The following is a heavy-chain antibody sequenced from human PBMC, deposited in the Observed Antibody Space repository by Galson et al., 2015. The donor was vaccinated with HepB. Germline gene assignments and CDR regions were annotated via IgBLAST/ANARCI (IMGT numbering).Heavy chain of an antibody. CDR1: GFTFSGSA. Sequence: SLRLSCAASGFTFSGSAIHWVRQASGRGPEWIGHIRSKATNYAALYVPSLKGRFTISRDDSKNMAYWHMRSLKTDDTAVYYCVRSGDFSGYSSRWGQGTLVTVSS. V-gene: IGHV3-73*01. D-gene: IGHD5-12*01. CDR3: VRSGDFSGYSSR. CDR2: IRSKATNYAA. J-gene: IGHJ4*02.